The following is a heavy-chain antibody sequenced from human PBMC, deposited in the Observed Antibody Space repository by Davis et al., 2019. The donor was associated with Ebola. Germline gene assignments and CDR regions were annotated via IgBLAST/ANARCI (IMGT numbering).Heavy chain of an antibody. CDR3: ASPYYYDSSGPLDY. V-gene: IGHV3-48*02. CDR2: ISSSSSTI. CDR1: GFTFSSYS. D-gene: IGHD3-22*01. J-gene: IGHJ4*02. Sequence: GESLKISCAASGFTFSSYSMNWVRQAPGKGLEWVSYISSSSSTIYYADSVKGRFTISRDNAKNSLYLQMNSLRDEDTAVYYCASPYYYDSSGPLDYWGQGTLVTVSS.